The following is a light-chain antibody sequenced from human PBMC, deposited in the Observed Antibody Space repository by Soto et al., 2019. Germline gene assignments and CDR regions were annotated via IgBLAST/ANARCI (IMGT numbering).Light chain of an antibody. V-gene: IGKV3-11*01. CDR3: QQRSNWPLT. CDR2: DAS. Sequence: EIVMTQSPATLSLSPGDRDTLSCRASQIVSDNLASYQQKPAQAPRLLIYDASNRATGIPARFSGSGSGTDFTLTISSLEPEDFAVYYCQQRSNWPLTFGGGTKVEIK. J-gene: IGKJ4*01. CDR1: QIVSDN.